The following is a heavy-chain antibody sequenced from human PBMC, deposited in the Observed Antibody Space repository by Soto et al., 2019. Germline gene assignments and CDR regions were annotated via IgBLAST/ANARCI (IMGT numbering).Heavy chain of an antibody. J-gene: IGHJ6*02. V-gene: IGHV1-69*01. CDR2: SIPIFGTA. D-gene: IGHD3-22*01. Sequence: QVQLVQSGAEVKKPGSSVKVSCKASGGTFSSYAISWVRQAPGQGLEWMGGSIPIFGTANYAQKFQGRVTITADESTSTAYMELSSLRSEDTAVYYCASSPYYYDSSGYYPYYYYGMDVWGQGTTVTVSS. CDR3: ASSPYYYDSSGYYPYYYYGMDV. CDR1: GGTFSSYA.